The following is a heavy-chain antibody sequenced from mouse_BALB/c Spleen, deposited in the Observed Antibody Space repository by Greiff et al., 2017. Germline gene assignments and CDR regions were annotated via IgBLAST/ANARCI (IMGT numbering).Heavy chain of an antibody. CDR1: GYTFTSYV. V-gene: IGHV1-14*01. CDR3: ARGGTTVPFYAMDY. D-gene: IGHD1-1*01. Sequence: VQLQQSGPELVKPGASVKMSCKASGYTFTSYVMHWVKQKPGQGLEWIGYINPYNDGTKYNEKFKGKATLTSDKSSSTAYMELSSLTSEDSAVYYCARGGTTVPFYAMDYWGQGTSVTVSS. CDR2: INPYNDGT. J-gene: IGHJ4*01.